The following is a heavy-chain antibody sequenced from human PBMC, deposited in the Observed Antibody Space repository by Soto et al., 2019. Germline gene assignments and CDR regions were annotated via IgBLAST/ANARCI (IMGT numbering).Heavy chain of an antibody. D-gene: IGHD6-19*01. Sequence: GGSLRLSCAASAFTFKNHWMHWVRQVPGKGPVWVSRINGDGSFTSYADAVKGRFTISRDNAKNTLYLQMNSLRVEDTAVYYCARETGYSSGWRQDYWGQGTLVTVSS. CDR3: ARETGYSSGWRQDY. J-gene: IGHJ4*02. CDR1: AFTFKNHW. CDR2: INGDGSFT. V-gene: IGHV3-74*01.